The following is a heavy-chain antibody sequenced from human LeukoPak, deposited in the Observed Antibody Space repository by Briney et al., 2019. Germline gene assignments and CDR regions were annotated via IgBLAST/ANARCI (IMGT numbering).Heavy chain of an antibody. CDR1: GGSISSNKYY. V-gene: IGHV4-39*01. J-gene: IGHJ3*02. CDR3: ATPYSGGYQGLDI. CDR2: IYYSGST. Sequence: SETLSLTCTVSGGSISSNKYYWGWIRQPPGKGLEWVGSIYYSGSTYYNPTLKSRVTIFVDTSKNQFSLKLSSVTAADTAVYYCATPYSGGYQGLDIWGQGTMVTVSS. D-gene: IGHD1-26*01.